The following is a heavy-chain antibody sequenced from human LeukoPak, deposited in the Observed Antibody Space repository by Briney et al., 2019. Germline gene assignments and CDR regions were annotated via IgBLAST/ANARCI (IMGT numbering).Heavy chain of an antibody. Sequence: PSETLPLTCAVYGGCFSGYLWSWIRQPPGKGLEWIGEINHSGSTNYNPSLKSRVTISVDTSKNQFSLKLSSVTAADTAVYYCARGGVPYGDYYWFDPWGQGTLVTVSS. J-gene: IGHJ5*02. D-gene: IGHD4-17*01. CDR2: INHSGST. CDR3: ARGGVPYGDYYWFDP. CDR1: GGCFSGYL. V-gene: IGHV4-34*01.